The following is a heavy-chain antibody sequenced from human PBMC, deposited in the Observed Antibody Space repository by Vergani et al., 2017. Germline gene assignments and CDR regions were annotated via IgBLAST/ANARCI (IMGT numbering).Heavy chain of an antibody. Sequence: QVQLVQSGAEVKKPGSSVKVSCKASGGTFSSYAISWVRQAPGQGLEWMGGIIPIFGTANYAQKFQGRVTITADESTSTAYMELSSLRSEDTAVYYCAGVHVYCSGGSCYPGYFQHWGQGTLVTVSS. J-gene: IGHJ1*01. CDR3: AGVHVYCSGGSCYPGYFQH. CDR2: IIPIFGTA. CDR1: GGTFSSYA. V-gene: IGHV1-69*01. D-gene: IGHD2-15*01.